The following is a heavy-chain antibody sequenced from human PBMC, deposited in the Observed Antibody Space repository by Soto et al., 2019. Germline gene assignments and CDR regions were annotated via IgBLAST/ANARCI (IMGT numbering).Heavy chain of an antibody. CDR1: GFTFSRYG. CDR2: IWYDGSNK. V-gene: IGHV3-33*01. CDR3: ARDLRYYFDY. Sequence: QVHLVESGGGVVKPGRSLRLSCAASGFTFSRYGMHWVRQAPGKGLEWVAVIWYDGSNKYYADSVKGRFTISRDNSKNTLYLQMNSLRAEDTAVYYCARDLRYYFDYWGQGTLVTVSS. J-gene: IGHJ4*02.